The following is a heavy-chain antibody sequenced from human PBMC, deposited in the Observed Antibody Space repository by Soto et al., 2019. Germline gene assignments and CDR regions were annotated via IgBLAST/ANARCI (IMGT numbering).Heavy chain of an antibody. D-gene: IGHD2-8*01. CDR3: AKKLGYCTNGVCYFHAFDI. CDR2: ISGSGGST. CDR1: GFTFSSYA. V-gene: IGHV3-23*01. J-gene: IGHJ3*02. Sequence: WGSLRLSCAASGFTFSSYAMSWVRQAPGKGLEWVSAISGSGGSTYYADSVKGRFTISRDNSKNTLYLQMSSLRAEDTAVYYCAKKLGYCTNGVCYFHAFDIWGQGTMVTVSS.